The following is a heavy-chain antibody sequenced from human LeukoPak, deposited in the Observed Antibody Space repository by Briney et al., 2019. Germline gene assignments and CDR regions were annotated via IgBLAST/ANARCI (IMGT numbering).Heavy chain of an antibody. Sequence: GGSLRLSCAASAFTFRSYWMSWVRQAPGKGLEWVANIKEDGSENYYVDSVKGRFTISRDNAENSLYLQMNSLRVEDTALYYCARYGNNVANAFDIWGQGTMVTVSS. CDR3: ARYGNNVANAFDI. J-gene: IGHJ3*02. D-gene: IGHD4-17*01. CDR1: AFTFRSYW. CDR2: IKEDGSEN. V-gene: IGHV3-7*01.